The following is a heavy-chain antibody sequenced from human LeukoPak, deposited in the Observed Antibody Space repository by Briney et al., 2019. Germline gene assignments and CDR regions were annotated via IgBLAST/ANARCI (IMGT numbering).Heavy chain of an antibody. D-gene: IGHD1-26*01. CDR3: ASAVVGGIFDY. CDR2: IKQDGSEK. Sequence: GGSLRLSCAASGFTFSSYWMSWVRQAPGKGLEWVANIKQDGSEKYYVDSVKGRFTISRDNAKNSLYLQMNSLRAEDTAVYYCASAVVGGIFDYWGQGTLVTVSS. J-gene: IGHJ4*02. CDR1: GFTFSSYW. V-gene: IGHV3-7*01.